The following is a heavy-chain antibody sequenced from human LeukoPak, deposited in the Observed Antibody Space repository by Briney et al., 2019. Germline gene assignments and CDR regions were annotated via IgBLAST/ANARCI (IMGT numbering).Heavy chain of an antibody. CDR3: ARVGVDGDFQH. CDR1: GYTFTSYG. D-gene: IGHD2-2*01. Sequence: GASVKVSCKASGYTFTSYGISWVRQAPGQGLEWMGIINPSGGSTSYAQKFQGRVTMTRDMSTSTVYMELSSLRSEDTAVYYCARVGVDGDFQHWGQGTLVTVSS. CDR2: INPSGGST. J-gene: IGHJ1*01. V-gene: IGHV1-46*01.